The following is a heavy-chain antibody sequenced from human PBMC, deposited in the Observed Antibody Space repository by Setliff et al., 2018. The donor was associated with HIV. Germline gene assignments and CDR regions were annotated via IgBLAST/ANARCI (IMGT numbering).Heavy chain of an antibody. CDR1: GDSVTTPYY. V-gene: IGHV4-38-2*02. CDR3: ARHSPVTTEDYMDV. Sequence: SETLSLTCTLSGDSVTTPYYWGWIRQPPGKGLEWVGSIYHSGATYFTPSLKSRVTLSVDTSKNQFLLRLTSVSAADTGLYFCARHSPVTTEDYMDVWGKGTTVTVSS. J-gene: IGHJ6*03. CDR2: IYHSGAT. D-gene: IGHD4-17*01.